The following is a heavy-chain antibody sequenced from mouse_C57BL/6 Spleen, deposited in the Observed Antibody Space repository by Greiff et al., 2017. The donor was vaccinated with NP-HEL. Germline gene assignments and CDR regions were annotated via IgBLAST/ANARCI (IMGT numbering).Heavy chain of an antibody. J-gene: IGHJ2*01. D-gene: IGHD3-2*02. Sequence: VQLQQSGAELARPGASVKMSCKASGYTFTSYTMHWVKQRPGQGLEWIGYINPSSGYTKYNQKFKDKATLTADKSSSTAYMQLSSLTSEDSAVYYCARDSSGYEYFDYWGQGTTLTVSS. CDR3: ARDSSGYEYFDY. CDR1: GYTFTSYT. CDR2: INPSSGYT. V-gene: IGHV1-4*01.